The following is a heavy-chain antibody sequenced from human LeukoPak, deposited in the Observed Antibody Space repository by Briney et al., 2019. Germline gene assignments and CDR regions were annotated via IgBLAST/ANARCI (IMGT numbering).Heavy chain of an antibody. D-gene: IGHD5-12*01. CDR2: MNPNSGNT. Sequence: ASVKVSCKASGYTFTSYDINWVRQATGQGLEWMGWMNPNSGNTGYAQKFQGRVTITRNTSISTAYMELSSLRSEDTAVYYCAREGVDIVATIARSNYYYYMDVWGKGTTVTVSS. CDR3: AREGVDIVATIARSNYYYYMDV. J-gene: IGHJ6*03. V-gene: IGHV1-8*03. CDR1: GYTFTSYD.